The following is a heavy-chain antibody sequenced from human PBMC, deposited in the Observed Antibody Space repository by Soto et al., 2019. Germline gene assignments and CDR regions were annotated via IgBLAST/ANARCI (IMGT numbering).Heavy chain of an antibody. J-gene: IGHJ5*02. V-gene: IGHV3-48*03. CDR2: ISSSGSTI. Sequence: LRLSCAASGFTFSSYEMNWVRQAPGKGLEWVSYISSSGSTIYYADSVKGRFTISRDNAKNSLYLQMNSLRAEDTAVYYCARVGGTGTGWFDPWGQGTLVTV. CDR3: ARVGGTGTGWFDP. CDR1: GFTFSSYE. D-gene: IGHD1-7*01.